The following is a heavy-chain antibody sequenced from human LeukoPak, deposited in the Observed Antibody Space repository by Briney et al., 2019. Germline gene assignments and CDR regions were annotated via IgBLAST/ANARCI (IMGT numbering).Heavy chain of an antibody. D-gene: IGHD1-7*01. CDR1: GGTFSSYA. V-gene: IGHV1-69*13. J-gene: IGHJ5*02. Sequence: GASVKVSCKASGGTFSSYAISWVRQAPGQGLEWMGGIIPIFGTANYAQKFQGRVTITADESASTAYMELSSLRSEDTAVYYCARDTLELRDGWFDPWGQGTLVTVSS. CDR3: ARDTLELRDGWFDP. CDR2: IIPIFGTA.